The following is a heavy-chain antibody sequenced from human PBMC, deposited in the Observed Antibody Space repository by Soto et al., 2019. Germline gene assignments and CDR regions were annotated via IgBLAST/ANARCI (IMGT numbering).Heavy chain of an antibody. CDR3: AREAAYGSGSYYNELFDP. V-gene: IGHV3-48*01. J-gene: IGHJ5*02. D-gene: IGHD3-10*01. CDR1: GFTFSSYS. Sequence: PGGSLRLSCAASGFTFSSYSMNWVRQAPGKGLEWVSYISSSSSTIYYADSVKGRFTISRDNAKNSLYLQMNSLRAEDTAVYYCAREAAYGSGSYYNELFDPWGQGTLVTVSS. CDR2: ISSSSSTI.